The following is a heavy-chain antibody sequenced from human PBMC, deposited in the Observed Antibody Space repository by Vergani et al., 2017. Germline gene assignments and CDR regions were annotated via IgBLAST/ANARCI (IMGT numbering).Heavy chain of an antibody. CDR2: ISGSGGST. D-gene: IGHD3-3*01. CDR3: AKARSGYYNAVDY. V-gene: IGHV3-23*01. CDR1: GFTFSTYA. J-gene: IGHJ4*02. Sequence: EVQLLESGGGLVQTGGSLRLSCAASGFTFSTYALSWVRQAPGKGLEWVSVISGSGGSTYYADSVKGRFTISRDNSKNTLYLQMNSLRAEDTAIYYCAKARSGYYNAVDYWGQGTLVTVSS.